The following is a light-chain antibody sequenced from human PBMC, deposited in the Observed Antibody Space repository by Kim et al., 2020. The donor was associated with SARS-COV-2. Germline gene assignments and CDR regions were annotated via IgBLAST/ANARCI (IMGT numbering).Light chain of an antibody. Sequence: EIVLTQSPATLSLSPGERATLSCRASQSVTRFLTWYQQKPGQAPRLLIYDASNRATGIPARFSGSGSGTDFTLTISSLEPEDFAVYYCQQRSNWPLNFGGGTKVDIK. CDR2: DAS. CDR1: QSVTRF. CDR3: QQRSNWPLN. V-gene: IGKV3-11*01. J-gene: IGKJ4*01.